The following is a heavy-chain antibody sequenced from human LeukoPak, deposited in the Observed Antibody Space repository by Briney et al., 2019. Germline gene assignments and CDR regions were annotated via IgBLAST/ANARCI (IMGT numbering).Heavy chain of an antibody. V-gene: IGHV3-30*04. CDR1: GFTFSRYA. CDR3: ARDSS. Sequence: GGSLRLSCAASGFTFSRYALHWVRQAPGKGLEWVAVISYDGSNKYYADSVKGRFTISRDNSKNTLYLQMNSLRAEDTAVYYCARDSSWGQGTLVTVSS. J-gene: IGHJ4*02. CDR2: ISYDGSNK.